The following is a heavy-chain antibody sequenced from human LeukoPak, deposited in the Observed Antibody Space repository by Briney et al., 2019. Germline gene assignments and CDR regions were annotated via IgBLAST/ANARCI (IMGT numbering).Heavy chain of an antibody. CDR3: ARDRLTGYSNWFDP. V-gene: IGHV3-9*01. CDR2: ISWNSGSI. D-gene: IGHD3-9*01. J-gene: IGHJ5*02. CDR1: GFTFDDYA. Sequence: GGSLRLSCAASGFTFDDYAMHWVRQAPGKGLEWVSGISWNSGSIGYADSVKGRFTISRDNAKNSLYLQMNSLRAEDTAVYYCARDRLTGYSNWFDPWGQGTLVTVSS.